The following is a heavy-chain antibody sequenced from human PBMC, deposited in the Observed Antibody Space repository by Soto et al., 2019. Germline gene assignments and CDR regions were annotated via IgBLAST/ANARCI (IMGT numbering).Heavy chain of an antibody. V-gene: IGHV3-23*01. D-gene: IGHD2-2*01. CDR2: ISGSGGST. J-gene: IGHJ6*03. CDR1: GFTFSSYA. CDR3: AKTPPPPPSSGPVDIVVVPAAMWDYYYMDV. Sequence: PGGSLRLSCAASGFTFSSYAMSWVRQAPGKGLEWVSAISGSGGSTYYADSVKGRFTISRDNSKNTLYLQMNSLRAEDTAVYYSAKTPPPPPSSGPVDIVVVPAAMWDYYYMDVWGKGTTVTVSS.